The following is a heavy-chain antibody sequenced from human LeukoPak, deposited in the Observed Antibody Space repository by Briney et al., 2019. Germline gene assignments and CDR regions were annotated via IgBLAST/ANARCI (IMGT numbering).Heavy chain of an antibody. Sequence: PGRSLRLSCAASGFTFSSYAMHWVRQAPGKGLEWVSYISSSGSTIYYADSVKGRFTISRDNAKNSLYLQMNSLRAEDTAVYYCARPSLGYYGMDVWGQGTTVTVSS. CDR1: GFTFSSYA. D-gene: IGHD3-16*01. CDR3: ARPSLGYYGMDV. J-gene: IGHJ6*02. CDR2: ISSSGSTI. V-gene: IGHV3-48*04.